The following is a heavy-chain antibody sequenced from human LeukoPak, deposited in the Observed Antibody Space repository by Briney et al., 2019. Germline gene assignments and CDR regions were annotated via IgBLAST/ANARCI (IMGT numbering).Heavy chain of an antibody. V-gene: IGHV1-69*06. Sequence: SVTVSCKASGYTFTSYGISWVRQAPGQGLEWMGWIIPIFGTANYAQKFQGRVTITADKSTSTAYMELSSLRSEDTAVYYCARALPTDLQSSDYWGQGTLVTVSS. CDR2: IIPIFGTA. D-gene: IGHD1-26*01. CDR1: GYTFTSYG. CDR3: ARALPTDLQSSDY. J-gene: IGHJ4*02.